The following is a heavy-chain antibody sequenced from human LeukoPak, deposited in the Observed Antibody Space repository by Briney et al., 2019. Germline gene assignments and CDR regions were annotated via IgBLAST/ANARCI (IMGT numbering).Heavy chain of an antibody. CDR1: GYTFTSND. Sequence: GASVKVSCKASGYTFTSNDINWVRQATGQGLEWMGWMNPNSGNRGYAQKFQGRVTMTRDTTISTAYMELSGLRYEDTAVYYCARVYGDIDYWGQGTLVTVSS. V-gene: IGHV1-8*01. CDR3: ARVYGDIDY. J-gene: IGHJ4*02. D-gene: IGHD5-24*01. CDR2: MNPNSGNR.